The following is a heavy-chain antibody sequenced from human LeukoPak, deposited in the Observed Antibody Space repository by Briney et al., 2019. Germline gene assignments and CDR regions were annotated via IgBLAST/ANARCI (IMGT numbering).Heavy chain of an antibody. CDR3: ARDVVAVPGSDNWFDP. CDR2: TYSDGST. V-gene: IGHV4-59*01. D-gene: IGHD6-19*01. Sequence: PSETLSLTCTVSGGSLSGFYWSWIRQSPRLGLEWIGLTYSDGSTMYNPSLTSRVTMSVDTSKNQISLRLTSVTAADTAIYYCARDVVAVPGSDNWFDPWGQGTLVTVSS. J-gene: IGHJ5*02. CDR1: GGSLSGFY.